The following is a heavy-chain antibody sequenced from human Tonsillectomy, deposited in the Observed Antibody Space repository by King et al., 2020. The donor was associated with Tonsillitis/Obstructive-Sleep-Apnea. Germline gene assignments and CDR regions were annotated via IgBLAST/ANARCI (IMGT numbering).Heavy chain of an antibody. J-gene: IGHJ4*02. V-gene: IGHV5-51*01. Sequence: QLVQSGAEVKKPGESLNISCKGSGYSYTTYWIGWVRQMPGKGLECMGIIYPGDSDTRYRPSFPGQVTISVDKSTSTAYLQWSSLKASDTAMYYCARLGFGGVIVADYWGQGTLVTVSS. D-gene: IGHD3-16*02. CDR3: ARLGFGGVIVADY. CDR1: GYSYTTYW. CDR2: IYPGDSDT.